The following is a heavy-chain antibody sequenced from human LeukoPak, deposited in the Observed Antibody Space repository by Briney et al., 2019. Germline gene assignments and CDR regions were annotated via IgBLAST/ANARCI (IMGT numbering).Heavy chain of an antibody. CDR3: TSLTPGIVGASSVSY. CDR1: GFTFSTYG. D-gene: IGHD1-26*01. Sequence: PGRSLRLSCAASGFTFSTYGVNWVRQAPGKGLEWVAVISYDGSNKYYADSVEGRFTLSRDSPKNTLYLQMNSLRAEDTAVYYCTSLTPGIVGASSVSYWGQGTLVAVSS. CDR2: ISYDGSNK. J-gene: IGHJ4*02. V-gene: IGHV3-30*01.